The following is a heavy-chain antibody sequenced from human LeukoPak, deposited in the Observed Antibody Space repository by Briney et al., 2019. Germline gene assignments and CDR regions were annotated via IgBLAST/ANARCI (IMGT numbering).Heavy chain of an antibody. CDR1: GGSFSGYY. CDR2: INHSGST. Sequence: PSETLSLTCAVYGGSFSGYYWSWIRQPPGKGLEWIGEINHSGSTNYNPSLKSRVTISVDTSKNQFSLKLSSVTAADTAVYYCARGRGLRFLESRNWFDPWGQGTLVTVSS. J-gene: IGHJ5*02. V-gene: IGHV4-34*01. CDR3: ARGRGLRFLESRNWFDP. D-gene: IGHD3-3*01.